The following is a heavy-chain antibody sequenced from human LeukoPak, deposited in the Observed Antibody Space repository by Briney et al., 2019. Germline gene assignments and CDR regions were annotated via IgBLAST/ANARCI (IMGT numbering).Heavy chain of an antibody. D-gene: IGHD6-13*01. CDR3: AVCSSWYIFDY. J-gene: IGHJ4*02. CDR1: GFIFSSYA. V-gene: IGHV3-23*01. Sequence: PGGSLRLSCAASGFIFSSYAMSWVRQAPGKGLECVSSISGSGGSTYYAGSVKGRFTISRDNSKKTLDLQMNSLRDEDTAVYYCAVCSSWYIFDYWGQGTLVTVSS. CDR2: ISGSGGST.